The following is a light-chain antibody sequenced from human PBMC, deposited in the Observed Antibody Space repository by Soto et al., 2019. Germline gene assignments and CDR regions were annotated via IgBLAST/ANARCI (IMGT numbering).Light chain of an antibody. CDR3: QQYDSSPKYT. CDR1: QSVSSSY. V-gene: IGKV3-20*01. J-gene: IGKJ2*01. Sequence: EIVLTQSPGTLSLSPGERATLSCRASQSVSSSYLAWYQHKPGQAPRLLIYGASSRAAGIPDRFSGSGSGTDFTLTISRLAPEDFAVYYCQQYDSSPKYTFVQGTKLEIK. CDR2: GAS.